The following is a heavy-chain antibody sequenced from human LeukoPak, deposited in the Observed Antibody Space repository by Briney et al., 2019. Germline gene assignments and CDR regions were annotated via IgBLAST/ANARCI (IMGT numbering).Heavy chain of an antibody. J-gene: IGHJ6*02. D-gene: IGHD6-13*01. V-gene: IGHV3-30*02. Sequence: GGSLRLSCAASGFTFSSYGIHWVRQAPGKGLERVAFIRYDGSNKYYADSVKGRFTISRDNSKNTLYLQMNSLRAEDTAVYYGGAAGYYYYGMDVWGQGTTVTVSS. CDR2: IRYDGSNK. CDR3: GAAGYYYYGMDV. CDR1: GFTFSSYG.